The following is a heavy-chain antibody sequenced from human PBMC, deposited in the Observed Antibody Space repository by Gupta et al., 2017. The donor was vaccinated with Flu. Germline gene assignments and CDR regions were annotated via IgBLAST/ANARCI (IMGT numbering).Heavy chain of an antibody. CDR1: GFTFSSYS. CDR3: ARVGGYCSSTSCLYGMDV. Sequence: EVQLVESGGGLVKPGGSLRLSCAASGFTFSSYSMNWVRQAPGKGLEWVSSISSSSSYIYYADSVKGRFTISRDNAKNSLYLQMNSLRAEDTAVYYCARVGGYCSSTSCLYGMDVWGQGTTVTVSS. V-gene: IGHV3-21*01. D-gene: IGHD2-2*01. CDR2: ISSSSSYI. J-gene: IGHJ6*02.